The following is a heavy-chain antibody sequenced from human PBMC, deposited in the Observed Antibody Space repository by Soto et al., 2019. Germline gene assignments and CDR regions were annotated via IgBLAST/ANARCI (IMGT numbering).Heavy chain of an antibody. Sequence: EVQLVESGGGLVQPGGSLRLTCAASGFTFRGSWMSWVRQAPGKGLDWVANVNQVGSEKYYVDSVKGRFTISRDNANNFLYLQMNSLRAEDTAVYYWAGGGGNFDQWGRGTLVTVSS. D-gene: IGHD3-16*01. CDR3: AGGGGNFDQ. CDR1: GFTFRGSW. CDR2: VNQVGSEK. V-gene: IGHV3-7*04. J-gene: IGHJ4*02.